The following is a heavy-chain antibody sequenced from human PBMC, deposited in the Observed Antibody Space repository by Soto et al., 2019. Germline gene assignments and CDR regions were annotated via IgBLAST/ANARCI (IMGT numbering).Heavy chain of an antibody. Sequence: LSLTCTVSGGSISSYYWSWIRQPPGEGLEWIGYIYYSGSTNYNPSLKSRVTISVDTSKNQFSLKLSSVTAADTAVYYCARARGYSSSGSPYYYGMDVWGQGTTVTVSS. J-gene: IGHJ6*02. CDR3: ARARGYSSSGSPYYYGMDV. CDR2: IYYSGST. V-gene: IGHV4-59*08. CDR1: GGSISSYY. D-gene: IGHD6-13*01.